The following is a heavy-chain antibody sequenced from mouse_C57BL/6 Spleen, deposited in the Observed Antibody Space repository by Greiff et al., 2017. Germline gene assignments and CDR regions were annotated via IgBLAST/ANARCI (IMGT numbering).Heavy chain of an antibody. CDR3: ARVGGVTHYYAMDY. V-gene: IGHV8-8*01. CDR1: GFSLSTFGMG. D-gene: IGHD2-5*01. Sequence: QVTLKESGPGILQPSQTLSLTCSFSGFSLSTFGMGVGRIRQPSGKGLEWLAHIWWDDDKYYNPALKSQLTISKDTSKNQVFLKIANGDTADTATYYCARVGGVTHYYAMDYWGQGTSVTVSS. CDR2: IWWDDDK. J-gene: IGHJ4*01.